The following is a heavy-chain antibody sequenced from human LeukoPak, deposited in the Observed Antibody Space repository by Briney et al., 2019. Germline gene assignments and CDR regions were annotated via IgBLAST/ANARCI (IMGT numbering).Heavy chain of an antibody. CDR3: ARSHSGWQGDNTWFDS. J-gene: IGHJ5*01. Sequence: SETLSLTCAVSDSSLSTDHYWGWIRQPPGYGLEWIGHNYHSGNTYYNPSLKSRVTMAVDTSKNQFSLKVYSMTAADTAIYYCARSHSGWQGDNTWFDSWGRGSLVTVS. V-gene: IGHV4-38-2*01. CDR2: NYHSGNT. D-gene: IGHD6-19*01. CDR1: DSSLSTDHY.